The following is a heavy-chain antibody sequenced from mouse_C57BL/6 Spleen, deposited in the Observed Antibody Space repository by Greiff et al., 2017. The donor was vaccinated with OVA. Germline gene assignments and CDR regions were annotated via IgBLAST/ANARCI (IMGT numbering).Heavy chain of an antibody. CDR1: GYTFTDYE. V-gene: IGHV1-15*01. D-gene: IGHD2-4*01. J-gene: IGHJ2*01. Sequence: VQGVESGAELVRPGASVTLSCKASGYTFTDYEMHWVKQTPVHGLEWIGAIDPETGGTAYNQKFKGKAILTADKSSSTAYMELRSLTSEDSAVYYCTRSGDYPFDYWGQGTTLTVSS. CDR2: IDPETGGT. CDR3: TRSGDYPFDY.